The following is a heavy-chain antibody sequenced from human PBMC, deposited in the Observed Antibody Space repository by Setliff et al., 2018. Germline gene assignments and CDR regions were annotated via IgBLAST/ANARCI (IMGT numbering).Heavy chain of an antibody. CDR3: AKGGGDWDNQHYVYDI. J-gene: IGHJ3*02. CDR1: GFAFGDHY. V-gene: IGHV3-11*01. CDR2: IASNGYFT. D-gene: IGHD2-21*02. Sequence: GGSLRFSCAASGFAFGDHYMSWIRQAPGKGLEWLAYIASNGYFTDYADAVKGRFVISRDNSQNSLHLQINGLRVEDTAEYYCAKGGGDWDNQHYVYDIWGQGTMVTVSS.